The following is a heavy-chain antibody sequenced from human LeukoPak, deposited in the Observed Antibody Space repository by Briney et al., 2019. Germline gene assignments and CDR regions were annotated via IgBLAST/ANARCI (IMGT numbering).Heavy chain of an antibody. V-gene: IGHV3-23*01. CDR2: ISASGGTT. CDR3: AKGGLLGPTTRHDLTRHDAFDI. J-gene: IGHJ3*02. CDR1: GCTFSTYA. Sequence: GGSLRLSCAASGCTFSTYAMSWVRQAPGEGLEWVSVISASGGTTYYADSVKGRFTISRGNSEDTLFLQMNSLRAEDTAVFYCAKGGLLGPTTRHDLTRHDAFDIWGQGTMVTVSS. D-gene: IGHD1-26*01.